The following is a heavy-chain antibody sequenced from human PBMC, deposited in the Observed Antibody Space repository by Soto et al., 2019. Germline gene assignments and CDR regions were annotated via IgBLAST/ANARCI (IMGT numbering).Heavy chain of an antibody. V-gene: IGHV4-34*01. CDR3: QGGDF. Sequence: QLQLQQWGPGLLKPSETLSLTCAVSGGSFRGYFWSWIRQSPDKGLEWIGEINDSGSTYYNPSFRSRLTLSVDTSKSQISLRLTSVRAAASAVYYCQGGDFWGQGTRVTVSS. CDR1: GGSFRGYF. CDR2: INDSGST. J-gene: IGHJ4*02. D-gene: IGHD3-16*01.